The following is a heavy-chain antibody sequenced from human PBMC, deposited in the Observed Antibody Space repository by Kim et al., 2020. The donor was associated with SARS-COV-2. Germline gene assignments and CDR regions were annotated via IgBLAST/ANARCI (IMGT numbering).Heavy chain of an antibody. CDR3: AKAPSKGTHWFDR. J-gene: IGHJ5*02. CDR2: IRSSSSYT. CDR1: GFTFSDYY. D-gene: IGHD1-1*01. V-gene: IGHV3-11*05. Sequence: GGSLRLSCADSGFTFSDYYMSWIRQAPGKGLEWVLYIRSSSSYTNYADSAKGRFTISRDNAKNSLYLQMNSLRAEDTAVYYCAKAPSKGTHWFDRWGQGT.